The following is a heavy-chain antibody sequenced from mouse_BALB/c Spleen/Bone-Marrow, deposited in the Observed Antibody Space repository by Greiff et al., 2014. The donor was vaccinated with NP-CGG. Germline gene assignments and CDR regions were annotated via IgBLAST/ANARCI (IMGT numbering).Heavy chain of an antibody. CDR3: AKGGNYRYDFDY. J-gene: IGHJ2*01. CDR1: GYTFTSYV. D-gene: IGHD2-14*01. Sequence: SGPELVKPGASVKMSFKASGYTFTSYVIHWVKQKPGQGLEWIGYINPYNDGTKYNEKFKGMATLTSDRSSSTAYMELSSLTSEDSAVYYCAKGGNYRYDFDYWGQGTTLTV. V-gene: IGHV1-14*01. CDR2: INPYNDGT.